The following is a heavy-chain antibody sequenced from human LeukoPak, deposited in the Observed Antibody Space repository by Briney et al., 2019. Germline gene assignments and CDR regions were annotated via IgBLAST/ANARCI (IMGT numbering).Heavy chain of an antibody. CDR3: ARGDTAMAN. V-gene: IGHV4-30-4*08. CDR2: IYYSGST. J-gene: IGHJ4*02. D-gene: IGHD5-18*01. Sequence: SETLSLTCTVSGGSISGVDYYCSWIRQPPGKCLEWIGYIYYSGSTYYNPSLKSRVTISVDTSKNQFSLKLSSVTAADTAVYYCARGDTAMANWGQGTLVTVSS. CDR1: GGSISGVDYY.